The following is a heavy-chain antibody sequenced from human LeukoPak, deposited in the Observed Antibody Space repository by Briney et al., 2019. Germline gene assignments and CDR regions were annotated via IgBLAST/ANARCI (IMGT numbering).Heavy chain of an antibody. D-gene: IGHD6-6*01. J-gene: IGHJ4*02. CDR1: GYSSTNYG. V-gene: IGHV1-18*01. CDR3: ARDSSSTYPDYFDY. Sequence: GASVKVSCKASGYSSTNYGISWVRQAPGQGPEWMGWIHIYRGNTNYAQKFQGRVTMTTDTSTSTAYMELRSLRSDDTAVYYCARDSSSTYPDYFDYWGQGTLVTVSS. CDR2: IHIYRGNT.